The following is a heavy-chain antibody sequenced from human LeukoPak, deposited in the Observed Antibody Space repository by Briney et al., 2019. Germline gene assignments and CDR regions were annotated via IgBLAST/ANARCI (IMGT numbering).Heavy chain of an antibody. D-gene: IGHD4-23*01. CDR3: AGDVTYHGGDWFDP. V-gene: IGHV3-48*04. Sequence: GGSLRLSFAASGFTFGSYSMNWVRQAPGKGLEWVSYISSTTSNIYYADSVKGRFTISRDNAKNSLYLQMNSLRAEDTAVYYCAGDVTYHGGDWFDPWGQGTLVTVSS. CDR2: ISSTTSNI. CDR1: GFTFGSYS. J-gene: IGHJ5*02.